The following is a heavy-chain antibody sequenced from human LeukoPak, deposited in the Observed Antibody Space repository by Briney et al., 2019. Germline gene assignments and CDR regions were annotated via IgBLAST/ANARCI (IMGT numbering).Heavy chain of an antibody. CDR2: ISGGGGST. CDR1: GFTFSSYA. Sequence: PGGSLRLSCAASGFTFSSYAMSWVRQAPGKGLEWVSAISGGGGSTDYADSVKGRFTISRHNSKNTLYLQMNSLRAEDTAVYYCAKEEGLYYDFWSGYPFDYWGQGTLVTVSS. V-gene: IGHV3-23*01. D-gene: IGHD3-3*01. J-gene: IGHJ4*02. CDR3: AKEEGLYYDFWSGYPFDY.